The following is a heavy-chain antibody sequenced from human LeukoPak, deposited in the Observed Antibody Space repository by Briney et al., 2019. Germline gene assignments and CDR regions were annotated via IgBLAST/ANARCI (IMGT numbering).Heavy chain of an antibody. Sequence: GGSLRLSCAASGFTFDDYAMHWVRQAPGKGLEWVAGTSWNSGTIAYGDSVKGRFTISRDNAKDSLWLQMNSLRAEDMALYYCAKDSRPRFDTSGWYSFDYWGEGTLVTVSS. J-gene: IGHJ4*02. D-gene: IGHD6-19*01. CDR3: AKDSRPRFDTSGWYSFDY. V-gene: IGHV3-9*03. CDR1: GFTFDDYA. CDR2: TSWNSGTI.